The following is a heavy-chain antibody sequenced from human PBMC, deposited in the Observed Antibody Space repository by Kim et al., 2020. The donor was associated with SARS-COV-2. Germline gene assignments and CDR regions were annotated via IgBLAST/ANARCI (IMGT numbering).Heavy chain of an antibody. Sequence: SLKSRVTISVDTSKNQFSLKLSAVTAADTAVYYCARGNYDFWSGYRPRDVWGQGTTVTVSS. J-gene: IGHJ6*02. D-gene: IGHD3-3*01. CDR3: ARGNYDFWSGYRPRDV. V-gene: IGHV4-34*01.